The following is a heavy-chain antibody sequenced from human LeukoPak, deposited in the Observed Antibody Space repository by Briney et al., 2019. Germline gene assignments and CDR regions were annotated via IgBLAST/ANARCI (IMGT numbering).Heavy chain of an antibody. CDR3: AREPDYYDSSGYYFDAFDI. Sequence: GGSLRLSCAASGFTFSAFAMTWVRQAPGKGLEWVSTITDDGYNTYSADSVKGRITFSRDNAKNSLYLQMNSLRAEDTAVYYCAREPDYYDSSGYYFDAFDIWGQGTMVTVSS. CDR1: GFTFSAFA. V-gene: IGHV3-21*01. J-gene: IGHJ3*02. CDR2: ITDDGYNT. D-gene: IGHD3-22*01.